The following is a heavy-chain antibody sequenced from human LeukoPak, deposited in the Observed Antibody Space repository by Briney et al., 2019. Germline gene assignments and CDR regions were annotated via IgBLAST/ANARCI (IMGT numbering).Heavy chain of an antibody. CDR3: ATSIAVAGPFTFDY. J-gene: IGHJ4*02. Sequence: GGSLRLSCAASGFTFSNACMSWVRQAPGKGLEWVSAISGSGGSTYYADSVKGRFTISRDNSKNTLYLQMNSLRAEDTAVYYCATSIAVAGPFTFDYWGQGTLVTVSS. CDR1: GFTFSNAC. CDR2: ISGSGGST. D-gene: IGHD6-19*01. V-gene: IGHV3-23*01.